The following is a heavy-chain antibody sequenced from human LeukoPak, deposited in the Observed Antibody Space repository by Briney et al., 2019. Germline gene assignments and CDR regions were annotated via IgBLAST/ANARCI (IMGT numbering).Heavy chain of an antibody. J-gene: IGHJ4*02. CDR3: ARDDGSGSCFDY. Sequence: SETLSLTCAVSGGSISSSNWWSWVRQPPGKGLEWIGEIYHSGSTNYNPSLKSRVTISVDKSKNQFSLKLSPVTAADTAVYYCARDDGSGSCFDYWGQGTLVTVSS. CDR2: IYHSGST. D-gene: IGHD3-10*01. V-gene: IGHV4-4*02. CDR1: GGSISSSNW.